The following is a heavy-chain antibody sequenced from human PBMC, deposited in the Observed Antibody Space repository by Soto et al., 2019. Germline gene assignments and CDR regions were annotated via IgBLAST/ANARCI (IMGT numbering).Heavy chain of an antibody. V-gene: IGHV3-11*06. D-gene: IGHD2-2*01. J-gene: IGHJ5*02. CDR3: ARDRDCSSTSCYYEP. Sequence: PGGSLRLSCAASGFTFSDYYMSWIRQAPGKGLEWVSYISSSSSYTNYADSVKGRFTISRDNAKNSLYLQMNSLRAEDTAVYYCARDRDCSSTSCYYEPWGQGTLVTVSS. CDR2: ISSSSSYT. CDR1: GFTFSDYY.